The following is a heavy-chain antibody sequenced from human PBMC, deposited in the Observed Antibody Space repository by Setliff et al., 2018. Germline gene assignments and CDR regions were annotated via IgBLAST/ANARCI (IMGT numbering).Heavy chain of an antibody. CDR3: ARINFYVSSGYYYAPDF. CDR1: GYTFTKYG. Sequence: GASVKVSCKASGYTFTKYGINWVRQAPGQGLEWMGWINNYNMNTNYPQKFLDRVTMTTDTSATTAYMELKNLRSDDTAVYYCARINFYVSSGYYYAPDFWGQGTLVTVSS. D-gene: IGHD3-22*01. J-gene: IGHJ4*02. CDR2: INNYNMNT. V-gene: IGHV1-18*01.